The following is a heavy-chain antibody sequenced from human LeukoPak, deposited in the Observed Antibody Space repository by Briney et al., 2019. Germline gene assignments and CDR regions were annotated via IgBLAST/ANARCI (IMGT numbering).Heavy chain of an antibody. J-gene: IGHJ6*02. Sequence: ASVKVSCKASGYTFTRYYMHWVRQSPGQGLEWMGCINPNSGGTNYAQKFQGRVNMTRDTSISTAYMEMSRLRSDDTAVYYCARVPLGACSSTSCYYGMDVWGQGATVTVSS. CDR1: GYTFTRYY. CDR2: INPNSGGT. D-gene: IGHD2-2*01. CDR3: ARVPLGACSSTSCYYGMDV. V-gene: IGHV1-2*02.